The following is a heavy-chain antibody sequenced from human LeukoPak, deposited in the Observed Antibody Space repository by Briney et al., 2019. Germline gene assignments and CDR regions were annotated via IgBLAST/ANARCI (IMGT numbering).Heavy chain of an antibody. CDR3: ARESLGPPYYFDY. J-gene: IGHJ4*02. Sequence: SQTLSLTCNVSSGSISGGSHYWSWIRQPAGKGLEWIGRIYTSGSTNYNPSLKSRVTLSVDTSKNQFSLKLTSVTAADTAVYYCARESLGPPYYFDYWGQGTLVTVSS. CDR2: IYTSGST. CDR1: SGSISGGSHY. V-gene: IGHV4-61*02. D-gene: IGHD1-26*01.